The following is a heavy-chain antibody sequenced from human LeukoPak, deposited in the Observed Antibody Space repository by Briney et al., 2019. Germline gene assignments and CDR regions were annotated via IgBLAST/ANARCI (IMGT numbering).Heavy chain of an antibody. V-gene: IGHV3-23*01. CDR2: IGRSGDYT. Sequence: GGSLRLSCAASGFSFSNYAMSWVRQAPGKGLEWVSGIGRSGDYTYYADSVKGRFTISRDNSKNTLYLQMNSLRAEDTAVYYCARARTTRGFDYWGQGTLVTVSS. CDR3: ARARTTRGFDY. CDR1: GFSFSNYA. J-gene: IGHJ4*02. D-gene: IGHD4-17*01.